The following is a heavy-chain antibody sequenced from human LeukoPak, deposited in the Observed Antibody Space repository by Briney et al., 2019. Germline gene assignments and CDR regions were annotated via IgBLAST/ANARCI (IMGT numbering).Heavy chain of an antibody. J-gene: IGHJ3*01. CDR2: LVAKNGGT. Sequence: ASVKVSCKASESIFTNLLIHWVRQAPGQGLEWMGWLVAKNGGTHYAQNFQGRVTMTRDTSIRTAHMELSGLRSDDTAVYYCAREGVDFDSWGQGTMVTVSS. CDR1: ESIFTNLL. CDR3: AREGVDFDS. V-gene: IGHV1-2*02.